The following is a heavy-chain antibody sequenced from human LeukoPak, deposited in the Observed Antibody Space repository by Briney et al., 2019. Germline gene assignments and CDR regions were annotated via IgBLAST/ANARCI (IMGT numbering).Heavy chain of an antibody. CDR1: GGTFSSYA. J-gene: IGHJ6*03. V-gene: IGHV1-69*13. Sequence: ASVKVSCKASGGTFSSYAISWVRQAPGQGLEWMGGIIPIFGTANYAQKFQGRVTITADESTSTAYMELSSLRSEDTAVYYCARERIHYYGSGIYMDVWGKGTTVTISS. D-gene: IGHD3-10*01. CDR2: IIPIFGTA. CDR3: ARERIHYYGSGIYMDV.